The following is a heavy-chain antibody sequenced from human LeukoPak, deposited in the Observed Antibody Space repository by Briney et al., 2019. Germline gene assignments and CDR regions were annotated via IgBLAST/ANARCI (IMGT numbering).Heavy chain of an antibody. CDR1: GYTLSSFA. J-gene: IGHJ3*01. V-gene: IGHV3-64D*09. D-gene: IGHD2-8*01. CDR3: VKGGRGEGETVCCDY. Sequence: GGSLTLSCSPSGYTLSSFAMHWVRQAPGKGLEYVSAISSNGGSTYYADSVKGRFTISRDNSKNTLYLQMSSLRAEDTAVYYCVKGGRGEGETVCCDYWGQGTMVTVSS. CDR2: ISSNGGST.